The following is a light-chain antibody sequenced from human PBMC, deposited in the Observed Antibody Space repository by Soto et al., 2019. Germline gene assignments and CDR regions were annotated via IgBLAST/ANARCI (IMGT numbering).Light chain of an antibody. CDR1: QSVSSSY. J-gene: IGKJ2*01. CDR2: GAS. V-gene: IGKV3-20*01. CDR3: QQYGSSPNT. Sequence: EIVLTQSPGTLSLSPGERATLSCRASQSVSSSYLAWYQQKRGQAPRLLIYGASSRATGSPDRFRGSGSGTDFNITISRLEPEDFAVYYCQQYGSSPNTFGQGTKLEIK.